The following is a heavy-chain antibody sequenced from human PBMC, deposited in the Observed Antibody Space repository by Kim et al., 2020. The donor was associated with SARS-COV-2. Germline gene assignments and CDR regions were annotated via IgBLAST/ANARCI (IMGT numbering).Heavy chain of an antibody. D-gene: IGHD6-19*01. V-gene: IGHV3-30*04. CDR1: GFTFSSYA. J-gene: IGHJ4*02. CDR3: AREGGRRLGYSSGWYFDY. Sequence: GGSLRLSCAASGFTFSSYAMHWVRQAPGKGLEWVAVISYDGSNKYYADSVKGRFTISRDNSKNTLYLQMNSLRAEDTAVYYCAREGGRRLGYSSGWYFDYWGQGTLVTVSS. CDR2: ISYDGSNK.